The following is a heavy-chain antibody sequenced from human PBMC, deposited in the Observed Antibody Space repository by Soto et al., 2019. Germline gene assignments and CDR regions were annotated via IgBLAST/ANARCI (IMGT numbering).Heavy chain of an antibody. CDR1: GGSISSSSSY. V-gene: IGHV4-39*01. CDR2: IYYSGST. D-gene: IGHD3-10*01. J-gene: IGHJ4*02. CDR3: ARTNYYGSGSYYWVDY. Sequence: QLQLQESGPGLVKPSETLSLTCTVSGGSISSSSSYWGWIRQPPGKGLEGIGNIYYSGSTYYNPSLKSRVTISVDMSKNQFSLKLSSVTAADTAVYYCARTNYYGSGSYYWVDYWGQGTLVTVSS.